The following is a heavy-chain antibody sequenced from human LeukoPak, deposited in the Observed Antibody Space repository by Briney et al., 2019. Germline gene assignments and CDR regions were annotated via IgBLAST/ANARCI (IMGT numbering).Heavy chain of an antibody. D-gene: IGHD3-22*01. CDR3: AKDSRVVVSYLDY. CDR2: ISYDGSNK. CDR1: GFTFSSYA. J-gene: IGHJ4*02. Sequence: PGGSLRLSCAASGFTFSSYAMHWVRQAPGKGLEWVAVISYDGSNKYYADSVKGRFTISRDNSKNTLYLQMNSLRAEDTAVYYCAKDSRVVVSYLDYWGQGTLVTVSS. V-gene: IGHV3-30*04.